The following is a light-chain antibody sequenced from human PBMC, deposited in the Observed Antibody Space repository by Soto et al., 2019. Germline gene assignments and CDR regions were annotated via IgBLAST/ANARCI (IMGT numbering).Light chain of an antibody. CDR3: QQSYSNTLS. Sequence: DILLTQSPSSLSASVGDRVTLNCRASQSIYTNLTWCQLKPGKGPKLLIFASSTLQSGVPSRFSGSGSGADFSLTIISLQPEDSATYYCQQSYSNTLSFGGGTRV. J-gene: IGKJ4*01. CDR1: QSIYTN. CDR2: ASS. V-gene: IGKV1-39*01.